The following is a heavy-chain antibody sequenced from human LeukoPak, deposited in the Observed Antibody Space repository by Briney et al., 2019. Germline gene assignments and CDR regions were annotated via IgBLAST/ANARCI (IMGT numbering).Heavy chain of an antibody. V-gene: IGHV4-59*01. CDR3: ARASGSYSPRFDP. J-gene: IGHJ5*02. Sequence: SETLSLTCTVSGGSISSYYWSWIRQPPGKGLGWIGYIYYSGSTNYNPSLKSRVTISVDTSKNQFSLKLSSVTAADTAVYYCARASGSYSPRFDPWGQGTLVTVSS. CDR2: IYYSGST. CDR1: GGSISSYY. D-gene: IGHD1-26*01.